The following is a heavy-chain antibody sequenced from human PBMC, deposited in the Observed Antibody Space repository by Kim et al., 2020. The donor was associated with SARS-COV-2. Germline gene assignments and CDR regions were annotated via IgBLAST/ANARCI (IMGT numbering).Heavy chain of an antibody. D-gene: IGHD3-10*01. J-gene: IGHJ6*02. V-gene: IGHV3-15*01. Sequence: GGSLRLSCAASGFTLSKAWMSWVRQAPGKGLERVGRIKSKTDGGATDYAAPVKGRLTISIDDSKNTRYLQMNSLKTEDTAGYYCSLIRNYYGSGSSHGMEVWGQGTTVTVSS. CDR1: GFTLSKAW. CDR3: SLIRNYYGSGSSHGMEV. CDR2: IKSKTDGGAT.